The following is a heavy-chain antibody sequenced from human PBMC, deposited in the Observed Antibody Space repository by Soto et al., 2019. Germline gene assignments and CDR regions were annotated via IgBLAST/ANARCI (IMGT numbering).Heavy chain of an antibody. Sequence: PSESLSLTCTVSGGSISSGDYYWSWIRQPPGKGLEWIGYIYYSGSTYYNPSLKSRVTISVDTSKNQFSLKLSSVTAADTAVYYCARVNYYDSSGGIDYWGQGTLVPVSS. D-gene: IGHD3-22*01. CDR3: ARVNYYDSSGGIDY. CDR2: IYYSGST. J-gene: IGHJ4*02. V-gene: IGHV4-30-4*01. CDR1: GGSISSGDYY.